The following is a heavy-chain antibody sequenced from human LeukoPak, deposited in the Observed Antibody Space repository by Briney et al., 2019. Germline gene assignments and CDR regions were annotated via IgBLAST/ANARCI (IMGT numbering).Heavy chain of an antibody. CDR3: ARVASRYYGSGSYLNYFDY. V-gene: IGHV4-59*08. J-gene: IGHJ4*02. CDR2: IYYSGST. Sequence: SETLSLTCTVSGGSISSYYWSWIRQPPGKGLEWIGYIYYSGSTNYNPSLKSRVTISVDTSKNQFSLKLSSVTAADTAVYYCARVASRYYGSGSYLNYFDYWGQGTLVTVSS. CDR1: GGSISSYY. D-gene: IGHD3-10*01.